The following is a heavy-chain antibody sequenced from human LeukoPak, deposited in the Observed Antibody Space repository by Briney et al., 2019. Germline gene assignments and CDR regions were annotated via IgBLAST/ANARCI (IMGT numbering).Heavy chain of an antibody. CDR2: INTDGTTT. V-gene: IGHV3-74*01. J-gene: IGHJ4*02. Sequence: PGGSLRLSCAASGFTFSNYWMHWVRQAPGKGLVWVSRINTDGTTTTYADSMRGRFTISRDNAKNTVYLQMNSLRAENTAVYYCVTEWFGLGKYFDNWGQGALVTVSS. D-gene: IGHD3-16*01. CDR1: GFTFSNYW. CDR3: VTEWFGLGKYFDN.